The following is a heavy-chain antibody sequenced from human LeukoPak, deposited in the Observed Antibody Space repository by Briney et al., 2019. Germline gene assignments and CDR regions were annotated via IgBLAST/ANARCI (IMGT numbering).Heavy chain of an antibody. CDR1: GYTFTSYA. D-gene: IGHD5-12*01. CDR3: ARLYSGYDRAYYYYYMDV. V-gene: IGHV7-4-1*02. CDR2: INTNTGNP. J-gene: IGHJ6*03. Sequence: ASVKVSCKASGYTFTSYAMNWVRQAPGQGLEWMGWINTNTGNPTYAQGFTGRFVFSLDTSVSTAYLQISSLKAEDTAVYHCARLYSGYDRAYYYYYMDVWGKGTTVTVSS.